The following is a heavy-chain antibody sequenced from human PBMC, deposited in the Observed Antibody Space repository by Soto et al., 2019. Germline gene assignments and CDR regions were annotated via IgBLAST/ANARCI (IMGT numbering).Heavy chain of an antibody. CDR1: GYTFTAYY. CDR2: INPKFGDT. D-gene: IGHD3-10*02. J-gene: IGHJ6*02. Sequence: QVQLVQSGAEVKEPGDSVRVSCEASGYTFTAYYIHWVRQAPGQGLEWMGWINPKFGDTTYAQDFQGRVSLTKDMSIRTVYMELSSLTSDDTAIYYCARNMDYYYGRGRGNGHGVWGQGTTVTVFS. CDR3: ARNMDYYYGRGRGNGHGV. V-gene: IGHV1-2*02.